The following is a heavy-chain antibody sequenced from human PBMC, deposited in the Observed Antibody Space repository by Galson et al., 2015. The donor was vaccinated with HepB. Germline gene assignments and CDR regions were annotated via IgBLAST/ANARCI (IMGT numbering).Heavy chain of an antibody. J-gene: IGHJ4*02. CDR2: IWYDGSNK. V-gene: IGHV3-33*08. Sequence: SLRLSCAASGFIFSTYGMHWVRQAPGEGLEWVAHIWYDGSNKHYADSVKGRFTISRDNSDDTLYLQMDSLRAEDTAVYYCARSYYYDSSHTPDFWGQGTLATVSS. CDR1: GFIFSTYG. D-gene: IGHD3-22*01. CDR3: ARSYYYDSSHTPDF.